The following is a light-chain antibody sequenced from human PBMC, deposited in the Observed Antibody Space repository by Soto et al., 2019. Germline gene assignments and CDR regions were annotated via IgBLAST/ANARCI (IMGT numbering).Light chain of an antibody. V-gene: IGKV1-5*01. J-gene: IGKJ1*01. CDR1: QSISSW. CDR3: QQYNSYSVT. CDR2: DAS. Sequence: DIQMTQSPPTLSASVGDRVTITCRASQSISSWLAWFQQKPGKAPKLLIYDASNLQSGVPSRFSGSGSGTEFTLTISSLQPDEFATYYCQQYNSYSVTFGQGTKVEIK.